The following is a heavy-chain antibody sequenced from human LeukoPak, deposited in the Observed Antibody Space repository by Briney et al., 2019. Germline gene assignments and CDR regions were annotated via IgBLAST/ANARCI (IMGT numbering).Heavy chain of an antibody. CDR3: AKDPYDYVWGSYLIDY. J-gene: IGHJ4*02. CDR2: ISGSGGST. D-gene: IGHD3-16*02. CDR1: GFTFSSYA. Sequence: SGGSLRLSCAASGFTFSSYAMSWVRQAPGKGLEWVSAISGSGGSTYYAGSVKGRFTISRDNSKNTLYLQMTSLRAEDTAVYYCAKDPYDYVWGSYLIDYWGQGTLVTVSS. V-gene: IGHV3-23*01.